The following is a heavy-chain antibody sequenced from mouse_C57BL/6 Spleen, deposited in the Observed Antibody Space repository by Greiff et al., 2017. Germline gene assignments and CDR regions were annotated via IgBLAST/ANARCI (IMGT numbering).Heavy chain of an antibody. J-gene: IGHJ4*01. D-gene: IGHD3-1*01. CDR3: ARGATCYAMDY. Sequence: QVQLQQSGAELVKPGASVKISCKASGYAFSSYWMNWVKQRPGKGLEWIGQIYPGGGDTNYNGKFKGKATLTADKSSSTAYMQLRSLTSEDSAVYFCARGATCYAMDYWGQGTSVTVSS. CDR1: GYAFSSYW. CDR2: IYPGGGDT. V-gene: IGHV1-80*01.